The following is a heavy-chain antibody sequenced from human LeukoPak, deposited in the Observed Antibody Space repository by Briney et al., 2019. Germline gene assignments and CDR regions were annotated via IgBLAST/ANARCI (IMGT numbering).Heavy chain of an antibody. CDR2: ISAYNGNT. V-gene: IGHV1-18*04. D-gene: IGHD6-19*01. CDR1: GYTFTSYG. CDR3: ARAPIAVAGTGWFDP. J-gene: IGHJ5*02. Sequence: GASVKLSCKASGYTFTSYGISWVRQAPGQGLEWVGWISAYNGNTNYANKLQGRVTMTTDTSTSTAYMELRSLRPDDTAVYYCARAPIAVAGTGWFDPWGQGTLVTVSS.